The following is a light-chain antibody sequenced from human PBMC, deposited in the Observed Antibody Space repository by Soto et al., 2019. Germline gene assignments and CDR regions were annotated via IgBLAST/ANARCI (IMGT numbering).Light chain of an antibody. CDR3: QQYGSSRT. CDR1: QSVNIY. CDR2: GAS. V-gene: IGKV3-20*01. J-gene: IGKJ1*01. Sequence: EIVWTQSPGTLSVSPGERATLSCRASQSVNIYLAWYQQKPGQAPRLLIYGASSRATGIPDRFSGSGSGTDFTLTISRLEPEDFAVYYCQQYGSSRTFGQGTKVDIK.